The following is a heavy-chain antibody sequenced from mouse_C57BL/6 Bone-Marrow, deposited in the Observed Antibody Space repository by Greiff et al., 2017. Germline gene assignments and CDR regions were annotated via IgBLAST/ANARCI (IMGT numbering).Heavy chain of an antibody. V-gene: IGHV1-81*01. CDR1: GYTFTSYG. J-gene: IGHJ3*01. Sequence: QVQLQQSGAELARPGASVKLSCKASGYTFTSYGISWVKQRTGQGLEWIGEIYPRSGNTYYNEQFKGKATLTADKSSSTAYMELRSLKYEDSAVYFCARWDGFAYWGQGTLVTVSA. CDR2: IYPRSGNT. D-gene: IGHD4-1*01. CDR3: ARWDGFAY.